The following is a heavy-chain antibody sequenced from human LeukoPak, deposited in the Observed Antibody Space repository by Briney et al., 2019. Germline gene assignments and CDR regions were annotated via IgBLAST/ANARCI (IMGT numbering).Heavy chain of an antibody. J-gene: IGHJ4*02. V-gene: IGHV1-8*02. CDR3: VRAVRVLGGNPLLGPFEYYFDY. CDR2: MNPNSVNT. Sequence: GASVKVSCKAFGGTFSSYAISWVRQAAGQGLEWMGWMNPNSVNTGYAQKFQGRVSMTRNTSINTAYMELSSLRSGDTAVYYCVRAVRVLGGNPLLGPFEYYFDYWGQGTLVTVSS. D-gene: IGHD2-8*02. CDR1: GGTFSSYA.